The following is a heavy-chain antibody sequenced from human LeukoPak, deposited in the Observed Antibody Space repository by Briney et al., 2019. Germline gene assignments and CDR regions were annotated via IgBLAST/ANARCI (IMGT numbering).Heavy chain of an antibody. Sequence: ASVKVSCKAFGGTFSSYAISWVRQAPGQGLEWMGGIIPIFGTANYAQKFQGRVTITADESTSTAYMELSSLRSEDTAVYYCALVVAANYGMDVWGKGTTVTVSS. V-gene: IGHV1-69*13. CDR3: ALVVAANYGMDV. D-gene: IGHD2-15*01. CDR2: IIPIFGTA. CDR1: GGTFSSYA. J-gene: IGHJ6*04.